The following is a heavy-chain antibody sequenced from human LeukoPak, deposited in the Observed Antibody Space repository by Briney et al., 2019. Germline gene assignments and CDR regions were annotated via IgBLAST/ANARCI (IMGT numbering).Heavy chain of an antibody. CDR1: GYTFNNYA. CDR2: ISAYNGNT. CDR3: ARMYSSGWPLDPVDI. D-gene: IGHD6-19*01. V-gene: IGHV1-18*01. J-gene: IGHJ3*02. Sequence: ASVKDSCKASGYTFNNYAISWVRQAPGQGLEWMGWISAYNGNTNYAQNFQGRVTMTTDTSTSTAYMEVRSLRSDDTAVYYCARMYSSGWPLDPVDIWGQGTMVTVS.